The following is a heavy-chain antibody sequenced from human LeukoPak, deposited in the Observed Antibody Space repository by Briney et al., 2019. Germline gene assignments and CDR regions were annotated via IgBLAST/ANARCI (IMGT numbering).Heavy chain of an antibody. Sequence: ASVKVSCKVSGYTFTDYYMHWVQQAPGKGLEWMGLVDPEDGETIYAEKFQGRVTITADTSTDTAYMELSSLRSEDTAVYYCATVTMVRGDYWGQGTLGTVSS. CDR2: VDPEDGET. CDR3: ATVTMVRGDY. CDR1: GYTFTDYY. D-gene: IGHD3-10*01. V-gene: IGHV1-69-2*01. J-gene: IGHJ4*02.